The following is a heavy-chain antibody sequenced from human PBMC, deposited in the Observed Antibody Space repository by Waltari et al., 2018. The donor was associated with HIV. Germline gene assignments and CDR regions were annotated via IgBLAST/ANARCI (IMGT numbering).Heavy chain of an antibody. CDR3: ARGRLQHDF. CDR1: GFSLTTSGLC. CDR2: IDWDDDK. Sequence: QVTLRESGPALVTPTQTLTLTCTFSGFSLTTSGLCVSWIRQPPGKALEWLARIDWDDDKYYTTSLKTRLTISRDTSKNQVVLTMTNMAPVDTATYFCARGRLQHDFWGQGTLVTVSS. D-gene: IGHD2-15*01. V-gene: IGHV2-70*15. J-gene: IGHJ4*02.